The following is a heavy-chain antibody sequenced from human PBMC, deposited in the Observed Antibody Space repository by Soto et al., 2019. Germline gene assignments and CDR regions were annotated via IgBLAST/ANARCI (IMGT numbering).Heavy chain of an antibody. V-gene: IGHV3-74*01. CDR3: TRDQTYAGNYYDY. J-gene: IGHJ4*02. CDR2: SNTDGSSV. Sequence: EVQLVESGGGLVQPGGSLRLYCAASGFTFSSYWMHWVRQAPGKGLVWVSRSNTDGSSVDYADSVKGRFTISRDNAKNTLYLQMNSLRIEDTAVYYCTRDQTYAGNYYDYWGQGTLVTVSS. CDR1: GFTFSSYW. D-gene: IGHD6-13*01.